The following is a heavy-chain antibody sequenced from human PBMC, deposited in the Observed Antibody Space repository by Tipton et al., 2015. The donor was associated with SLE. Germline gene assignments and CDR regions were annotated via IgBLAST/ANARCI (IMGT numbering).Heavy chain of an antibody. CDR1: GYSISSGYY. J-gene: IGHJ3*02. CDR2: IYHSGST. Sequence: TLSLTCAVSGYSISSGYYWGWIRQPPGKGLEWIGSIYHSGSTYYNPSPKSRVTISVDTSKNQFSLKLSSVTAADTAVYYCARVRSDAFDIWGQGTMVTVSS. V-gene: IGHV4-38-2*01. D-gene: IGHD4-17*01. CDR3: ARVRSDAFDI.